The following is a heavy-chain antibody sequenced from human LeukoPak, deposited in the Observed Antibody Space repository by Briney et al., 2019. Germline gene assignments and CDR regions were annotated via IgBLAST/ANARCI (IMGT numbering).Heavy chain of an antibody. CDR2: INPNSGGT. Sequence: GASVKVSCKASGYTFTSYGISWVRQAPGQGLEWMGWINPNSGGTNYAQKFQGRVTMTRDTSISTAYMELSRLRSDDTAVYYCARGGVGATDFDYWGQGTLVTVSS. J-gene: IGHJ4*02. CDR3: ARGGVGATDFDY. CDR1: GYTFTSYG. V-gene: IGHV1-2*02. D-gene: IGHD1-26*01.